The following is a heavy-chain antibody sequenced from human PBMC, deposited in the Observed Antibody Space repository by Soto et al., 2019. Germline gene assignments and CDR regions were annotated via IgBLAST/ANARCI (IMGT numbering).Heavy chain of an antibody. J-gene: IGHJ4*02. D-gene: IGHD3-9*01. CDR1: GFTFSSYA. CDR2: IDGSGGDT. CDR3: LEEIGASSYFETSPLDF. Sequence: EVQLLESGGGLVQPGGSLRLSCAASGFTFSSYAMGWVRQAPGTGLEWVSVIDGSGGDTSFADSVKGRFTISRDNSKNTVYLHIGRLRTEDPGRYYLLEEIGASSYFETSPLDFLGQGTLVT. V-gene: IGHV3-23*01.